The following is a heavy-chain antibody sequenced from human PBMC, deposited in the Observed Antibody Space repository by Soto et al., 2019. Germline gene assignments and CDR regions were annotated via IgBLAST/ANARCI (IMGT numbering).Heavy chain of an antibody. J-gene: IGHJ4*02. D-gene: IGHD6-19*01. CDR2: ISGSGGST. CDR3: AKAISSGWRFYYFDY. Sequence: LSCAASGFTFSSYAMSWVRQAPGKGLEWVSAISGSGGSTYYADSVKGRFTISRDNSKNTLYLQMNSLRAEDTAVYYCAKAISSGWRFYYFDYWGQGTLVTVSS. CDR1: GFTFSSYA. V-gene: IGHV3-23*01.